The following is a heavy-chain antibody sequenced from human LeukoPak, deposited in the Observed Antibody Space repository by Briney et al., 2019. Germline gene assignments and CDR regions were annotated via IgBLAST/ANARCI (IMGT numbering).Heavy chain of an antibody. J-gene: IGHJ4*02. D-gene: IGHD2-15*01. CDR1: GFTFSSYW. CDR3: ARVVFLHCSGGRCYSGGFDY. Sequence: GGSLRLSCAASGFTFSSYWMHWVRQAPGKGLVWASRINTDGSSTSYADSVKGRFTISRDNAKNTLYLQMNSLRAEDTALYYCARVVFLHCSGGRCYSGGFDYWGQGTLVTVSS. V-gene: IGHV3-74*01. CDR2: INTDGSST.